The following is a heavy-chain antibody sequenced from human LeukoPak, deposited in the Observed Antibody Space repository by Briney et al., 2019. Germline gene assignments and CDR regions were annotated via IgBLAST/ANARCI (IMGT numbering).Heavy chain of an antibody. J-gene: IGHJ6*03. V-gene: IGHV1-24*01. CDR2: FDPEDGET. Sequence: ASVKVSCKVSGYTLTELSMHWVRQAPGKGLEWMGGFDPEDGETIYAQKFQGRVTMTRNTSISTAYMELSSLRSEDTAVYYCARALDTAMGYYYYYMDVWGKGTTVTISS. CDR1: GYTLTELS. CDR3: ARALDTAMGYYYYYMDV. D-gene: IGHD5-18*01.